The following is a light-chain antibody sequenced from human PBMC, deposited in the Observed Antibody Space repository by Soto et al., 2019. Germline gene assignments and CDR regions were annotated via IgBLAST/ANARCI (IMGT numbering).Light chain of an antibody. CDR2: AAS. V-gene: IGKV3-20*01. J-gene: IGKJ2*01. CDR1: QSVSSSY. Sequence: EIVLTQYPGTLSLSPGERATLSCRASQSVSSSYLAWHQQKTGQAPRLLIYAASSRATGIPDRFSGSGSGTDFTLTISRLEPEDCAVYYCQQYGSSTSTFGQGTKLEIK. CDR3: QQYGSSTST.